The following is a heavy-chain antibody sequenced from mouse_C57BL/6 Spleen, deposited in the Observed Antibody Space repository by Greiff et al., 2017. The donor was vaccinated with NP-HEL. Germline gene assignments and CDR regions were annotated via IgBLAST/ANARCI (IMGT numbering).Heavy chain of an antibody. D-gene: IGHD1-1*02. J-gene: IGHJ3*01. CDR2: IDPENGDT. CDR3: TNYGEAWFAY. V-gene: IGHV14-4*01. Sequence: EVKLMESGAELVRPGASVKLSCTASGFNIKDDYMHWVKQRPEQGLEWIGWIDPENGDTEYASKFQGKATITADTSSNTAYLQLSSLTSEDTAVYYCTNYGEAWFAYWGQGTLVTVSA. CDR1: GFNIKDDY.